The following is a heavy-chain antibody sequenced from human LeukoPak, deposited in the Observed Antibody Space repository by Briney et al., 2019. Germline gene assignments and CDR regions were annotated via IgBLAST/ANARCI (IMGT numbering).Heavy chain of an antibody. D-gene: IGHD6-19*01. Sequence: ASVKVSCKASGYTFTGYYMHWVRQAPGQGLERMGWINPNSGGTNYAQKFQGWVTMTRDTSISTAYMELSRLRSDDTAVYYCARDVAVAGRGWFDPWGQGTLVTVSS. CDR1: GYTFTGYY. CDR3: ARDVAVAGRGWFDP. CDR2: INPNSGGT. J-gene: IGHJ5*02. V-gene: IGHV1-2*04.